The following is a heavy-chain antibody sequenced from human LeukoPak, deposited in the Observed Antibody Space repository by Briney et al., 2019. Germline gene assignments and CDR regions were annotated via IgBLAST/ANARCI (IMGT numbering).Heavy chain of an antibody. CDR3: AKDGYSSSEDY. D-gene: IGHD6-13*01. CDR1: GFTFSSYG. CDR2: ISYDGSNK. Sequence: GGSLRLSCAASGFTFSSYGMHWVRQAPGKGLEWVAVISYDGSNKYYADSVKGRFTISRDNSKNTLYLQMNSLRAEDTAVYYCAKDGYSSSEDYWGQGTLVTVSS. V-gene: IGHV3-30*18. J-gene: IGHJ4*02.